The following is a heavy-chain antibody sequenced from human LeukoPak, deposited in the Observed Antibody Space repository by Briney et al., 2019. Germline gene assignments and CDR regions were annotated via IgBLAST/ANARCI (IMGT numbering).Heavy chain of an antibody. CDR2: ISYDGSNK. CDR3: AREQNFVVVPAAGWFDP. J-gene: IGHJ5*02. CDR1: GFTFGSYA. D-gene: IGHD2-2*01. V-gene: IGHV3-30-3*01. Sequence: GGSLRLSCAASGFTFGSYAMHWVRQAPGKGLEWVAVISYDGSNKYYADSVKGRFTISRDNSKNTLYPQMNSLRAEDTAVYYCAREQNFVVVPAAGWFDPWGQGTLVTVSS.